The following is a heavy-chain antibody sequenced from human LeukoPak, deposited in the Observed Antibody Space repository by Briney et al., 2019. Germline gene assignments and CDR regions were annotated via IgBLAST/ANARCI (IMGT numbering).Heavy chain of an antibody. CDR1: GYPISSTFY. J-gene: IGHJ4*02. V-gene: IGHV4-38-2*02. D-gene: IGHD2-15*01. CDR3: ARVNTPVATFDY. Sequence: SETLSLTCNVSGYPISSTFYGAWIRQPPGKGPEWIATISHSATTYYTPSLKSRLTMSVDTSKNQFSLKLSSVTVADTAVYYCARVNTPVATFDYWGQGTLVTVSS. CDR2: ISHSATT.